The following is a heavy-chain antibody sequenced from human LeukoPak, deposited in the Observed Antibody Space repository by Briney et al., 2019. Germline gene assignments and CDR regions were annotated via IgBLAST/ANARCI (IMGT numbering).Heavy chain of an antibody. D-gene: IGHD2-21*02. V-gene: IGHV3-21*01. Sequence: GGSLRLSCAASRLTFNTETMNWVRQAPGKGLEWLSSISSSSGSRYYTDSVRGRFIISRDNAKNSLFLQMNSLRAEDTAVYYCVRGDRRDFWGQGTLVTVSS. CDR1: RLTFNTET. CDR3: VRGDRRDF. CDR2: ISSSSGSR. J-gene: IGHJ4*02.